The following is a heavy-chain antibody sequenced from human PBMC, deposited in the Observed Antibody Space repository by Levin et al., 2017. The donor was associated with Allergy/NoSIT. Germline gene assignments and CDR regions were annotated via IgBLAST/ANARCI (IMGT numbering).Heavy chain of an antibody. J-gene: IGHJ4*02. V-gene: IGHV4-59*02. D-gene: IGHD3-16*01. Sequence: SETLSLTCTVSGGSVSGYYWSWFRQPPGKGLEWIAYMYYSGGDTNYNPSLNSRVTMSVDTSKNQFSLKLTSVSAADTAIYYCARGHYAFEYWGQGTLVTVSS. CDR1: GGSVSGYY. CDR2: MYYSGGDT. CDR3: ARGHYAFEY.